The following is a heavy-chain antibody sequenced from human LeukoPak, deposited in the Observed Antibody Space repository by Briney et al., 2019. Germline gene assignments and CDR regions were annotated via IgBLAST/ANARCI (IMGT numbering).Heavy chain of an antibody. CDR3: ARVESYYFDY. CDR1: GGTFSSYA. D-gene: IGHD1-1*01. CDR2: IIPIFGTA. V-gene: IGHV1-69*05. J-gene: IGHJ4*02. Sequence: GASVKVSCKASGGTFSSYAISWVRQAPGQGLEWMGGIIPIFGTANYAQKFQGRVTITTDESTSTAYMELSSLRSEDAAVYYCARVESYYFDYWGQGTLVTVSS.